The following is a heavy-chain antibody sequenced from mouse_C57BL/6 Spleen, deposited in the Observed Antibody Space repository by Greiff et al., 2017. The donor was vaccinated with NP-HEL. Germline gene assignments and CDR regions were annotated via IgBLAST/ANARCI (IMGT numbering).Heavy chain of an antibody. J-gene: IGHJ3*01. CDR2: ISSGSSTI. D-gene: IGHD2-5*01. Sequence: EVKLMESGGGLVKPGGSLKLSCAASGFTFSDYGMHWVRQAPEKGLEWVAYISSGSSTIYYADTVKGRFNISRDNAKNTLWLQMTSLRSEDTAMYYCAKAYYSNPLAYWGKGTLVTVSA. CDR1: GFTFSDYG. V-gene: IGHV5-17*01. CDR3: AKAYYSNPLAY.